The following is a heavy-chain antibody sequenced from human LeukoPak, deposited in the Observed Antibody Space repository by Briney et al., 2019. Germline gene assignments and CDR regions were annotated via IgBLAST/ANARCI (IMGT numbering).Heavy chain of an antibody. CDR3: ARGYYYDSSGYRH. CDR1: GYTFTNYG. D-gene: IGHD3-22*01. CDR2: IRTYSGNTDGNT. Sequence: AASGTVSCKASGYTFTNYGITWGRQAPGQGLEWMGWIRTYSGNTDGNTKYAQKHQGRVTMTTDTATSTAYMELRSLRSDDTAAYYCARGYYYDSSGYRHWGQGTLVTVSS. V-gene: IGHV1-18*01. J-gene: IGHJ4*02.